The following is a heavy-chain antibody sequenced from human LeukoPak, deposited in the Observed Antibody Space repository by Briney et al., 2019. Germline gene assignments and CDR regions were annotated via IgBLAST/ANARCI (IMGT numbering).Heavy chain of an antibody. D-gene: IGHD3-3*01. CDR1: GFTFSSYA. CDR2: ISGSGGST. J-gene: IGHJ4*02. V-gene: IGHV3-23*01. CDR3: AKAQNGRITIFGVVIAYDY. Sequence: GGSLRLSCAASGFTFSSYAMSWVRQAPGKGLEWGSAISGSGGSTYYADSVKGRFTISRDNSKNTLYLQMNSLRAEDTAVYYCAKAQNGRITIFGVVIAYDYWGQGTLVTVSS.